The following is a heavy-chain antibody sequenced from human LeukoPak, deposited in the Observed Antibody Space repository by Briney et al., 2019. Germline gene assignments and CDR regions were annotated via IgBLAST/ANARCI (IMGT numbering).Heavy chain of an antibody. CDR1: GFTFSDAW. CDR2: IKSKTDGGTT. CDR3: TTGITTDDSDAFDI. V-gene: IGHV3-15*01. J-gene: IGHJ3*02. Sequence: AGGSLRLSCAASGFTFSDAWMSWVRQAPGKGLEWVGRIKSKTDGGTTDYAAPVKGRFTISRDDSKNTLYLQMNSLKTEDTAVYYCTTGITTDDSDAFDIWGQGTMVTVSS. D-gene: IGHD3-10*01.